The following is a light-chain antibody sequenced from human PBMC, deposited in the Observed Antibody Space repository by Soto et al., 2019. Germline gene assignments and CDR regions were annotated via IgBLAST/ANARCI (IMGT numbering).Light chain of an antibody. Sequence: DIRMTQSPSSLSASIGDRVTITCRASQSISIYLNWYQQIPGKAPKLLIYSASSLQSGVAPRFSGSGSGTDFTLSISSPQPQDFATYYCQQGYSTPWTFGQGTKVEIK. CDR2: SAS. J-gene: IGKJ1*01. CDR1: QSISIY. V-gene: IGKV1-39*01. CDR3: QQGYSTPWT.